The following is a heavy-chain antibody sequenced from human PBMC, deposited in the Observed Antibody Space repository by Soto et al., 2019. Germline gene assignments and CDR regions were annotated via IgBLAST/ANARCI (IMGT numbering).Heavy chain of an antibody. V-gene: IGHV1-69*01. Sequence: QVQLVQSGAEVKKPGSSVKVSCKTSGVSFNNNGIGWVRQAPGHGLEWMGGVSPPFRTSNYARKFQGRISITADASTGTVNMELSSLTSEDTAQYYCARVLYYGSGSYSPYGMDVWGHGTTVTVS. D-gene: IGHD3-10*01. J-gene: IGHJ6*02. CDR2: VSPPFRTS. CDR3: ARVLYYGSGSYSPYGMDV. CDR1: GVSFNNNG.